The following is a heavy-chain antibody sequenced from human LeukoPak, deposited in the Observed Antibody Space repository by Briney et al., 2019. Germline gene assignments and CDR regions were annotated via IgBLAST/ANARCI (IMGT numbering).Heavy chain of an antibody. Sequence: GGSLELSFQASGLPFSSHTMSWAAQAPGKGLEWVSTISNSGDTTYYADSVKGRFTISRDNSNNRLYLQMTSLRAEDTAVYYCAKGFLTIADWGQGTLVTVSS. D-gene: IGHD3-9*01. V-gene: IGHV3-23*01. CDR3: AKGFLTIAD. CDR1: GLPFSSHT. CDR2: ISNSGDTT. J-gene: IGHJ4*02.